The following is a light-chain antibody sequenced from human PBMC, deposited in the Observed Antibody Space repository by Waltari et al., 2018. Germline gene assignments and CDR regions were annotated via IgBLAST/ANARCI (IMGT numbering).Light chain of an antibody. Sequence: DIQMTQFPSSLSASVGDRVTISCRASQNINRYVNWYQQKPGKAPKLLICAASTLQSGVPSRFSGSGSGTDFTLTISSLQPEDSASYYCQQSYRTPYTFGQGTKVEV. V-gene: IGKV1-39*01. CDR2: AAS. CDR1: QNINRY. CDR3: QQSYRTPYT. J-gene: IGKJ2*01.